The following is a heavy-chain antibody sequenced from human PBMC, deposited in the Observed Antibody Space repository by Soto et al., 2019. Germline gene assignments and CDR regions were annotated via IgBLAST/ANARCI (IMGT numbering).Heavy chain of an antibody. J-gene: IGHJ5*02. D-gene: IGHD2-15*01. CDR2: IYTSGST. V-gene: IGHV4-4*07. CDR3: ARGAYCRGGSCYSGSYNWFDP. Sequence: QVQLQESGPGLVKPSETLSLTCTVSGGSISSYYWSWIRQPAGKGLEWIGRIYTSGSTNYNPSLKSRVTMSVDTSKNQSSLKLSSVTAADTAVYYCARGAYCRGGSCYSGSYNWFDPWGQGTLVTVSS. CDR1: GGSISSYY.